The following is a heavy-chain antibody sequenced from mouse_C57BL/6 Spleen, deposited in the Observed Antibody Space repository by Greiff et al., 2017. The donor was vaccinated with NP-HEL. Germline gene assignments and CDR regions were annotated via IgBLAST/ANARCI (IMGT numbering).Heavy chain of an antibody. V-gene: IGHV1-18*01. D-gene: IGHD2-2*01. Sequence: VQLEQSGPELVKPGASVKIPCKASGYTFTDYNMDWVKQSHGKSLEWIGDINPNNGGTIYNQKFKGKATLTVDKSSSTAYMELRSLTSEDTAVYYCARTYGYDWFAYWGQGTLVTVSA. J-gene: IGHJ3*01. CDR2: INPNNGGT. CDR1: GYTFTDYN. CDR3: ARTYGYDWFAY.